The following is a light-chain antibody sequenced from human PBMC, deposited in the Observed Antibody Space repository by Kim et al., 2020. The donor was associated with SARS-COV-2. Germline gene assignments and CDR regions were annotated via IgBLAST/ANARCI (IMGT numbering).Light chain of an antibody. CDR2: LNSDGSH. CDR1: SGHSSYA. V-gene: IGLV4-69*01. J-gene: IGLJ3*02. CDR3: QTWGTDIGV. Sequence: QLVLTQSPSASASLGASVKLTCTLSSGHSSYAIAWHQQQPEKGPRYLMKLNSDGSHSKGDGIPDRFSGSSSGAERYLTISSLQSEDEADYYCQTWGTDIGVFGGGTQ.